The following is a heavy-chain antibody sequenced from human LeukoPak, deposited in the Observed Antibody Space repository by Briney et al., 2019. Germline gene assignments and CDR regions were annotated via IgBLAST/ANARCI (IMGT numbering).Heavy chain of an antibody. CDR1: GFTFSSYW. V-gene: IGHV3-7*01. J-gene: IGHJ3*02. D-gene: IGHD3-22*01. CDR2: IKQDGSEK. Sequence: GGSLRLSCAASGFTFSSYWMSWVRQAPGKGLEWVANIKQDGSEKYYVDSVKGRFTISRDNAKNSLYLQMNSLRAEDTAVYYCERSPYDSSGYYPPDAAFDIWGQGTMVTVSS. CDR3: ERSPYDSSGYYPPDAAFDI.